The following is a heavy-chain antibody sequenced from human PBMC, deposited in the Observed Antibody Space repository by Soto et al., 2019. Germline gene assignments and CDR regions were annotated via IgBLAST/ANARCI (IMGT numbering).Heavy chain of an antibody. CDR3: ARHSPPSRNDYAMDV. Sequence: PGESLKISCKGSGYSFPTYWIAWVRQMPGKGLEWMGIIYPGDSDTIYRPSFQGQVTISADKSINTAYLQWSSLKASDSAMYYCARHSPPSRNDYAMDVWGQGPTVTVSS. CDR2: IYPGDSDT. V-gene: IGHV5-51*01. CDR1: GYSFPTYW. J-gene: IGHJ6*02.